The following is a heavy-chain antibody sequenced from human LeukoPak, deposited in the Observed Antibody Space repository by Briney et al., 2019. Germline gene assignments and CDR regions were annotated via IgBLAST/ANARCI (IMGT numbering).Heavy chain of an antibody. J-gene: IGHJ5*02. CDR1: GFTFSSYA. D-gene: IGHD2-2*01. Sequence: GGSLRLSCAASGFTFSSYAMSWVRQAPGKGLEWVSVISGSGGSTFYADSVKGRFTISRDNSKNTLYLQMSRLRAEDTAVYFCAKDPGLYCSHTSRLKWFDPWGQGTLVTVSS. V-gene: IGHV3-23*01. CDR3: AKDPGLYCSHTSRLKWFDP. CDR2: ISGSGGST.